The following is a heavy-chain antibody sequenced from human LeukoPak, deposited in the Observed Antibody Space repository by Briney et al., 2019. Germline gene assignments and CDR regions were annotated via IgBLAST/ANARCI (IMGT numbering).Heavy chain of an antibody. CDR1: GGTFSSYA. J-gene: IGHJ4*02. V-gene: IGHV1-69*04. CDR3: ARARWYIVGATTGYVDY. D-gene: IGHD1-26*01. Sequence: SVKVSCTASGGTFSSYAISWVRQAPGQGLEWMGRIIPIFGIANYAQKFQGRVTITADKSTSTAYMELSSLRSEDTAVYYCARARWYIVGATTGYVDYWGQGTLVTVSS. CDR2: IIPIFGIA.